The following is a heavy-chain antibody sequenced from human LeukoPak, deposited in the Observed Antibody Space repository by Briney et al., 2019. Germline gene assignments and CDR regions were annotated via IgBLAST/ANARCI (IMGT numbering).Heavy chain of an antibody. CDR1: GFTFSRYW. D-gene: IGHD1-26*01. Sequence: SGGSLRLSCAASGFTFSRYWMHWVRQAPGKGLVWVSCIKSDGSSTSIADSAKGRFTISRDNAKNTVYLQMNSLRAEDTAVYYCVRDNRSYNFDSWGQGTLVTVSS. J-gene: IGHJ4*02. V-gene: IGHV3-74*01. CDR3: VRDNRSYNFDS. CDR2: IKSDGSST.